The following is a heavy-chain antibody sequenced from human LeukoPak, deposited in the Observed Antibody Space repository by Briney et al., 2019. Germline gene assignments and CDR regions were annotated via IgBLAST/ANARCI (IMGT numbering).Heavy chain of an antibody. J-gene: IGHJ3*02. D-gene: IGHD5-24*01. CDR3: ARAGGHVYNDAFDI. CDR2: ISSSSSYI. V-gene: IGHV3-21*01. CDR1: GFTFSSYS. Sequence: NPGGSLRLSCAASGFTFSSYSMNWVRQAPGEGLEWVSSISSSSSYIYYADSVKGRFTISRDNAKNSLYLQMNSLRAEDTAVYYCARAGGHVYNDAFDIWGQGTMVTVSS.